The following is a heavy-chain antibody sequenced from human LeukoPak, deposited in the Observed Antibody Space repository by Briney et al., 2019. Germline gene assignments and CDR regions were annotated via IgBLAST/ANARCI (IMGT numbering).Heavy chain of an antibody. D-gene: IGHD3/OR15-3a*01. CDR3: ARDGRP. Sequence: GSLRLSCAATGFTFSSYSMNWVRQAPGKGLEWVSSISSSGSYIYYGDSVKGRFTISRDNAKNSLYLQMNSLRAEDTAVYYCARDGRPWGQGTLVTVSS. V-gene: IGHV3-21*01. J-gene: IGHJ5*02. CDR2: ISSSGSYI. CDR1: GFTFSSYS.